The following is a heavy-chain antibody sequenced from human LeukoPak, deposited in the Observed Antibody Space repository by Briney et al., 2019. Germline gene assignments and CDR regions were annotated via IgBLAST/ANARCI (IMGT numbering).Heavy chain of an antibody. Sequence: SVKVSCKASGYTFTSYGISWVRQAPGQGLEWMGWISAYNGNTNYAQKLQGRVTMTTDTSTSTAYMELRSLRSDDTAVYYCARDVGCSSTSCYAHFDYWGQGTLVTVSS. CDR1: GYTFTSYG. V-gene: IGHV1-18*04. D-gene: IGHD2-2*01. CDR2: ISAYNGNT. CDR3: ARDVGCSSTSCYAHFDY. J-gene: IGHJ4*02.